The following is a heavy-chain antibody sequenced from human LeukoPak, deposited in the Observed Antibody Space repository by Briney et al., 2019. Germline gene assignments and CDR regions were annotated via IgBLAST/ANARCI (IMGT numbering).Heavy chain of an antibody. CDR3: ARGLRAAADFFYFDH. Sequence: PSETLSLTCAVYGGSFSGYYWSWIRQPPGKGLEWIGEINHSGSTNYNPSLKSRVTISVDTSKNQFSLKLSSVTAADTAVYYCARGLRAAADFFYFDHWGQGTLGTVSS. CDR1: GGSFSGYY. D-gene: IGHD6-13*01. CDR2: INHSGST. V-gene: IGHV4-34*01. J-gene: IGHJ4*02.